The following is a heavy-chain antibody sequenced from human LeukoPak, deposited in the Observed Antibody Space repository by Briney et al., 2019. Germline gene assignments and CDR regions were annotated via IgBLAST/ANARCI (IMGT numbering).Heavy chain of an antibody. J-gene: IGHJ4*02. D-gene: IGHD6-13*01. CDR1: GGSISSGGYS. V-gene: IGHV3-53*01. Sequence: LSLTCAVSGGSISSGGYSWSWVRQAPGKGLEWVSVIYSGGSTYYADSVKGRFTISRDNSKNTLYLQMNSLRAEDTAVYYCARVRWSVQAYDYWGQGTLVTVSS. CDR2: IYSGGST. CDR3: ARVRWSVQAYDY.